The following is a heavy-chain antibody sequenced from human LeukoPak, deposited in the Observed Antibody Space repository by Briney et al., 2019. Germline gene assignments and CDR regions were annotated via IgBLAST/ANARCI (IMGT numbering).Heavy chain of an antibody. Sequence: GGSLRLSCAASGFTFSSYSINWVRQAPGKGLEWVSYISSTSSTIHYADSVKGRFTISRDNAKNSLYLQMNSLRADDTAVYYCARVSYDSTDYWGQGTLVTVSS. D-gene: IGHD3-22*01. CDR2: ISSTSSTI. CDR3: ARVSYDSTDY. CDR1: GFTFSSYS. J-gene: IGHJ4*02. V-gene: IGHV3-48*01.